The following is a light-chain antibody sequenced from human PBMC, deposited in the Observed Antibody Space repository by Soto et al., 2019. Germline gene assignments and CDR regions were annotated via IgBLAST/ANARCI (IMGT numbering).Light chain of an antibody. CDR1: SSGVGSYNL. CDR3: CSYAGGNTFYV. Sequence: QIVPTRPASVSVSLGQSISISCTGPSSGVGSYNLVSWYQQQQRKAPKLLIYEGGRRPSGVSDRFSGSKSDNPASLTISGLQAEDEADYYCCSYAGGNTFYVFGTGTKV. J-gene: IGLJ1*01. CDR2: EGG. V-gene: IGLV2-23*01.